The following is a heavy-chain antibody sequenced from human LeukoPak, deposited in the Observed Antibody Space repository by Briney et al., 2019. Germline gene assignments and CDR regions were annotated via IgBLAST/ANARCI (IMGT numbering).Heavy chain of an antibody. J-gene: IGHJ1*01. CDR1: GFTFSSYA. CDR2: ISGSGGST. Sequence: TGGSLRLSCAASGFTFSSYAMSWVRQAPGKGLEWVSAISGSGGSTYYADSVKGRFTISRDNSKNTLYLQMNSLRAEDTAVYYCAKDRGELLHYAEYFQHWGQGTLVTVSS. V-gene: IGHV3-23*01. D-gene: IGHD1-26*01. CDR3: AKDRGELLHYAEYFQH.